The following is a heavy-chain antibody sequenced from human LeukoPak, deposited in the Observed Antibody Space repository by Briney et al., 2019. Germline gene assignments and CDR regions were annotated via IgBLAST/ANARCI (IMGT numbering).Heavy chain of an antibody. CDR2: LCYGGST. Sequence: SETLSLTCTVSGGSISSYYWSWIRQPPGKGLEWIGYLCYGGSTDYNPSLESRVTISVDTSKNQFSLKLTSVTAADTAVYYCARDRPLESWGQGTLVTVFS. V-gene: IGHV4-59*13. J-gene: IGHJ5*01. CDR3: ARDRPLES. CDR1: GGSISSYY.